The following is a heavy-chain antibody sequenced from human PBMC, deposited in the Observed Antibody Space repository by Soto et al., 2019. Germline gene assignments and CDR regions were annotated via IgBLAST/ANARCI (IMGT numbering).Heavy chain of an antibody. Sequence: PSETLSLTCTVSGGSISSYYWSWIRQPPGKGLEWIGYIYYSGSTNYNPSLKSRVTISVDTSKNQFSLKLSSVTAADTAVYYCASLHEDYIWGSYRYNYFDFWGQGTLVTVSS. CDR3: ASLHEDYIWGSYRYNYFDF. J-gene: IGHJ4*02. CDR2: IYYSGST. V-gene: IGHV4-59*01. D-gene: IGHD3-16*02. CDR1: GGSISSYY.